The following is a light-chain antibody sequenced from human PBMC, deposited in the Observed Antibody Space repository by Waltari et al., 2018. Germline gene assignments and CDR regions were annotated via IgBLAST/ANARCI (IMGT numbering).Light chain of an antibody. J-gene: IGLJ2*01. CDR1: SGHSNYA. Sequence: QVVLTQSPSASASRGASVKLTCTLSSGHSNYAIAWPQQQPGTGPRFLMKVHSGGTQFKGDGIPDRFTGSSSGSERYLTISSLQSDDEADYYCQTWGTGVHVVFGGGTKLTVL. CDR3: QTWGTGVHVV. CDR2: VHSGGTQ. V-gene: IGLV4-69*01.